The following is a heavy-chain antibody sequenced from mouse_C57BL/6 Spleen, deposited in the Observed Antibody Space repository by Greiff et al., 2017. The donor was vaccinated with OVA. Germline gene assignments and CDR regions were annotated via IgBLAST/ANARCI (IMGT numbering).Heavy chain of an antibody. Sequence: VQLQQPGAELVKPGASVKLSCKASGYTFTSYWMQWVKQRPGQGLEWIGEIDPSDSYTNYNQKFKGKATLTVDTSSSTAYMQLSSLTSEDSAVYYWARYYYGSSYYFDYWGQGTTLTVSS. V-gene: IGHV1-50*01. J-gene: IGHJ2*01. CDR2: IDPSDSYT. CDR3: ARYYYGSSYYFDY. CDR1: GYTFTSYW. D-gene: IGHD1-1*01.